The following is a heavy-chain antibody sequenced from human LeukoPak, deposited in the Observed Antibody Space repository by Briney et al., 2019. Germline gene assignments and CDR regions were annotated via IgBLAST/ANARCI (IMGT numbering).Heavy chain of an antibody. D-gene: IGHD4-17*01. CDR3: ARSRTYGDYGRGLDY. CDR1: GFISSSYW. Sequence: GGSLRLSCAASGFISSSYWMHWVRQPPGRGLVYIACINTDGFSTSYADSVKGRFTISRDNAKNTLYLQMNSLRAEDTAVYYCARSRTYGDYGRGLDYWGQGTLVTVSS. V-gene: IGHV3-74*01. CDR2: INTDGFST. J-gene: IGHJ4*02.